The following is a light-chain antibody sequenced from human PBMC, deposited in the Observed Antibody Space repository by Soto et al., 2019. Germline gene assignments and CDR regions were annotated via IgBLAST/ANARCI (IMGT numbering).Light chain of an antibody. J-gene: IGKJ4*01. V-gene: IGKV3-20*01. CDR2: AAS. CDR1: QSVSSSY. CDR3: QQYGSSPLT. Sequence: EIVLTQSPGTLSLSPGERATLSCRVSQSVSSSYLAWYQQKPGQAPRLLIYAASSRATGIPDRFSGSGSGTDFTLTISRLEPEDFAVYYCQQYGSSPLTFGGGTKVEIK.